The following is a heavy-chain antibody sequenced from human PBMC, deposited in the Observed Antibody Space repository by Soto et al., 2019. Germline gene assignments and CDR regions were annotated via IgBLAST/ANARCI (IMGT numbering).Heavy chain of an antibody. CDR2: VNPILSMS. CDR3: ATSYGSGYRTFES. J-gene: IGHJ4*02. CDR1: GDTFSFYT. D-gene: IGHD3-10*01. V-gene: IGHV1-69*02. Sequence: QVQLVQSGAELKKPGSSVKVSCKASGDTFSFYTINWVRQAPGLGLEWMGRVNPILSMSKYAQKFQGTVTMTADKSISTVYREMRSLRSEVTPFYYCATSYGSGYRTFESWGQGALVTVAS.